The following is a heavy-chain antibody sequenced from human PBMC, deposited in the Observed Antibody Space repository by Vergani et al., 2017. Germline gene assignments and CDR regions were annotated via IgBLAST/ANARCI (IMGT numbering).Heavy chain of an antibody. Sequence: VQLVESGGGLVQPGGSLRLSCAASGFTFSSYGIHWARQAPGKGLEWVAFIRYDGGSKYYADSVKGRFTISRDNSKNTLYLQMNSLRAEDTAVYYCAKDLTYDMDVWGQGTTVTVSS. D-gene: IGHD3-9*01. V-gene: IGHV3-30*02. J-gene: IGHJ6*02. CDR1: GFTFSSYG. CDR2: IRYDGGSK. CDR3: AKDLTYDMDV.